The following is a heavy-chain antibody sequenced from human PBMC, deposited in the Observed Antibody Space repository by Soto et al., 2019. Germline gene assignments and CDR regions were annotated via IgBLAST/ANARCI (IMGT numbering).Heavy chain of an antibody. V-gene: IGHV4-4*07. CDR1: GGSISSYY. CDR3: AREHKVVNDFEF. D-gene: IGHD2-15*01. CDR2: IYSSGAT. J-gene: IGHJ4*02. Sequence: QVQLQESGPGLVKPSDTLSLSCTVSGGSISSYYWNWIRQPAGKGLEWIGRIYSSGATNYNPSLKNRVTMATETSTNHFSLRLTSVTPADTAVYSCAREHKVVNDFEFWGQGILVTDSS.